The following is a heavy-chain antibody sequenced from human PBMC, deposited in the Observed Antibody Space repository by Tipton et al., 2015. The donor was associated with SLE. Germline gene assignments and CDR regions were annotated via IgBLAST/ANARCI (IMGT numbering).Heavy chain of an antibody. V-gene: IGHV4-4*08. D-gene: IGHD3-10*01. Sequence: TLSLTCTVSGGSITTYYWSWIRQPPGKGLEWIGYIYSSGSTNYNPSLKSRVTISVDTSKNQFSLHLRSVTAADTAVYYCASGGYYGSGSYYGGWFDPLGQGTLVTVSS. CDR1: GGSITTYY. CDR2: IYSSGST. CDR3: ASGGYYGSGSYYGGWFDP. J-gene: IGHJ5*02.